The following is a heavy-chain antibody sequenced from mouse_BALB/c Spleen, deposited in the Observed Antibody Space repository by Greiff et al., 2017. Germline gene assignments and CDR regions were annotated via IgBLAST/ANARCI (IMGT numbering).Heavy chain of an antibody. CDR3: ARPGGYDGFDY. CDR1: GFNIKDTY. D-gene: IGHD2-2*01. CDR2: IDPANGNT. V-gene: IGHV14-3*02. Sequence: VQLQQSGAELVKPGASVKLSCTASGFNIKDTYMHWVKQRPEQGLEWIGRIDPANGNTKYDPKFQGKATITADTSSNTAYLQLSSLTSEDSAVYYCARPGGYDGFDYWGQGTTLTVSS. J-gene: IGHJ2*01.